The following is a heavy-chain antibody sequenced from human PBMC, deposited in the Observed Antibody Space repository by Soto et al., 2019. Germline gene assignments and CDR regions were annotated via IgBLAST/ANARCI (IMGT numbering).Heavy chain of an antibody. D-gene: IGHD1-26*01. Sequence: SETLSLTCTVSGGSISSYYWSWIRQPPGKGLEWIGYIYYSGSTSYNPSLKSRVTISVDTSKNQFSLKLSSVTAADTAVYYCARRYGGNFDYWGQGTLVTVSS. J-gene: IGHJ4*02. CDR3: ARRYGGNFDY. V-gene: IGHV4-59*01. CDR2: IYYSGST. CDR1: GGSISSYY.